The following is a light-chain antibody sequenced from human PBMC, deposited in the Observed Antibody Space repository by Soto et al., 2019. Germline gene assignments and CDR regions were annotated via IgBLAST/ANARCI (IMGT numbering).Light chain of an antibody. Sequence: QSVLTQPASVSGSPGQSITISCTGTSSDIGRFKYVSWYQQHPGKAPKLIIHDVSDRPSGFSNRFSGSKSGNTASLTISGLQAEDEADYYCSSYTTSSTYVFGTGTKLTVL. J-gene: IGLJ1*01. V-gene: IGLV2-14*03. CDR3: SSYTTSSTYV. CDR2: DVS. CDR1: SSDIGRFKY.